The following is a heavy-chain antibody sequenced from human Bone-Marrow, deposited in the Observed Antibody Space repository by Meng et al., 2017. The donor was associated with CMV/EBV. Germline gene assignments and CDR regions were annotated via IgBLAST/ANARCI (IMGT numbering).Heavy chain of an antibody. J-gene: IGHJ4*02. CDR1: GYTFTGYY. D-gene: IGHD6-19*01. V-gene: IGHV1-2*02. CDR2: INPNSGVT. Sequence: ASVKVSCKASGYTFTGYYMHWVRQAPGQGLEWMGWINPNSGVTNYAQKLQGRVTMTRDTSISTAYMEMSRLRSDDTAVYYCARDRDRGYSSGWCYGYWGQGTLVTVSS. CDR3: ARDRDRGYSSGWCYGY.